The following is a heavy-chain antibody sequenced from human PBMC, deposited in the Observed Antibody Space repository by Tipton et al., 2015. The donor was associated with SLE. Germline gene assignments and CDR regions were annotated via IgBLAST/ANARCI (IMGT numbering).Heavy chain of an antibody. D-gene: IGHD4-23*01. Sequence: SLRLSCASSGFSFSTYAMHWVRQAPGKGLEWVGLIFFDGSKKYYADSVKGRFTISRDNSKNVVYLQMNSLRAEDTAGYYCARDGLGGNYHPDYWGQGTLVTVSS. CDR2: IFFDGSKK. CDR3: ARDGLGGNYHPDY. J-gene: IGHJ4*02. CDR1: GFSFSTYA. V-gene: IGHV3-33*01.